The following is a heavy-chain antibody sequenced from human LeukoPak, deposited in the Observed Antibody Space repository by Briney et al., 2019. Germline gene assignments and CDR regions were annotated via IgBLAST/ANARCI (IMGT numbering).Heavy chain of an antibody. V-gene: IGHV4-34*01. CDR1: GGSISSYY. CDR3: ARGSGITMVRGVIINWFDP. J-gene: IGHJ5*02. D-gene: IGHD3-10*01. Sequence: SETLSLTCTVSGGSISSYYWSWIRQPPGKGLEWIGEINHSGSTNYNPSLKSRVTISVDTSKNQFSLKLSSVTAADTAVYYCARGSGITMVRGVIINWFDPWGQGTLVTVSS. CDR2: INHSGST.